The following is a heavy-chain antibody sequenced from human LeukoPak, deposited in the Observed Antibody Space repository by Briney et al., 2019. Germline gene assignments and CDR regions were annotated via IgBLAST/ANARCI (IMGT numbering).Heavy chain of an antibody. J-gene: IGHJ5*02. CDR3: ARGISGNSHWFDP. CDR2: IHSSGST. CDR1: GGSISSYY. Sequence: SETLSLTCTVSGGSISSYYWSWIRQPAGKELEWIGRIHSSGSTKDNPPLKSRVTMSVDTSKNQFSLRLNSITAADTAVYYCARGISGNSHWFDPWGQGTLVTVSS. V-gene: IGHV4-4*07. D-gene: IGHD3-10*01.